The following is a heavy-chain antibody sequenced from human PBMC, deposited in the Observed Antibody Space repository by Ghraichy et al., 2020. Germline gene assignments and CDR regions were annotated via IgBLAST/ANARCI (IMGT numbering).Heavy chain of an antibody. CDR1: GGSISSSRYY. Sequence: SETLSLTCTVSGGSISSSRYYWGWIRQPPGKGLEWIRTFHYSGGTYYNPSLTSPVTISVDTSKNQFSLKLSSVTAADTAVYYWARTTGGSRGYLRRCIDYWRQRTLVTVSS. V-gene: IGHV4-39*07. CDR2: FHYSGGT. CDR3: ARTTGGSRGYLRRCIDY. D-gene: IGHD3-10*01. J-gene: IGHJ4*02.